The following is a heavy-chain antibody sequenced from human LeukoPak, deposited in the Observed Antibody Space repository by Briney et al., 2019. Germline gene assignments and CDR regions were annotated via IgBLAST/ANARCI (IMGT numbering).Heavy chain of an antibody. D-gene: IGHD2-15*01. CDR3: ARGLAGGGSFLIDY. J-gene: IGHJ4*02. Sequence: SETLSLTCTVSGGSISSSSYYWGWIRQPPGKGLEWIGSIYYSGSTYYNPSLKSRVTISVDTSKNQFSLKLSSVTAADTALYYCARGLAGGGSFLIDYWGQGTPVTVSS. CDR2: IYYSGST. CDR1: GGSISSSSYY. V-gene: IGHV4-39*07.